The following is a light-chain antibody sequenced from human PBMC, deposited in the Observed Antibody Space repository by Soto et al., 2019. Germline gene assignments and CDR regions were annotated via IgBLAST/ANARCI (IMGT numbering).Light chain of an antibody. CDR3: QQRSNWPLT. CDR1: QSVSSSY. Sequence: EIVLTQSPGTLSLSPGETATLSFSASQSVSSSYLAWYQQRRGQAPRLLIYGATSRATGIPARFSGSGSGTDFTLTISSLEPEDFAVYYCQQRSNWPLTFGQGTRLEIK. V-gene: IGKV3D-20*02. CDR2: GAT. J-gene: IGKJ5*01.